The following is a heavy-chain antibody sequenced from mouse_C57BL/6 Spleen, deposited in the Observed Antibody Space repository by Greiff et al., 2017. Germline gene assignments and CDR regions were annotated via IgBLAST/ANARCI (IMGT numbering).Heavy chain of an antibody. CDR2: INPNNGGT. D-gene: IGHD6-1*01. CDR1: GYTFTDYY. J-gene: IGHJ2*01. V-gene: IGHV1-26*01. CDR3: ARDATDYFDY. Sequence: EVQLQQSGPELVKPGASVKISCKASGYTFTDYYMNWVKQSHGKSLEWIGDINPNNGGTSYNQKFKGKATLTVDKSSSTAYMELRSLTSEDSAVYYCARDATDYFDYWGQGTTLTVSS.